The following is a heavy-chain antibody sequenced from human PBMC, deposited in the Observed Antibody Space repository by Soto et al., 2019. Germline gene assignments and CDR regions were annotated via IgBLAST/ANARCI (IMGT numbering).Heavy chain of an antibody. CDR2: ISYNGGST. D-gene: IGHD6-6*01. Sequence: GGSLRLSCSASGFTFSSFAMYWVRQAPGKGLEYVSAISYNGGSTFYADSVKGRFTISRDNSKSTLYLQMSSLRAEDTAVYYCVKDARGWPEYFQYWGQGTLVTVSS. CDR3: VKDARGWPEYFQY. CDR1: GFTFSSFA. V-gene: IGHV3-64D*06. J-gene: IGHJ1*01.